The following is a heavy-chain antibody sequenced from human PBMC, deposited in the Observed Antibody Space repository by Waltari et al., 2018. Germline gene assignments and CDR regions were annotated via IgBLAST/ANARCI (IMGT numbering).Heavy chain of an antibody. V-gene: IGHV3-30*18. CDR1: GFTFSSYG. Sequence: QVQLVESGGGVVQPGRSLRLSCAASGFTFSSYGMNWVRQAPGKGLEWVAVIWYDGSNKYYADSVKGRFTISRDNSKNTLYLQMNSLRAEDTAMYYCAKGGLRFLEWLPVDYWGQGTLVTVSS. CDR3: AKGGLRFLEWLPVDY. D-gene: IGHD3-3*01. J-gene: IGHJ4*02. CDR2: IWYDGSNK.